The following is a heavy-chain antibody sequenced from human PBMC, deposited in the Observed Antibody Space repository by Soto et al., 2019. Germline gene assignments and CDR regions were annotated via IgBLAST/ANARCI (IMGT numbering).Heavy chain of an antibody. Sequence: PSQTLSLTCXISGDSVSSNSAAWNWIRQSPSRGLEWLGRTYYRSKWYNDYAVSVKSRITINPDTSKNQFSLQLNSVTPENTAVHYCTRDAAAENYYGMDVWGQGTTVTVSS. CDR2: TYYRSKWYN. J-gene: IGHJ6*02. CDR3: TRDAAAENYYGMDV. D-gene: IGHD6-13*01. V-gene: IGHV6-1*01. CDR1: GDSVSSNSAA.